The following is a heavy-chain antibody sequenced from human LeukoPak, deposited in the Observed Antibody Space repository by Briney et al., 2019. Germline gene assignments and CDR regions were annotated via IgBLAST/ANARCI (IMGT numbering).Heavy chain of an antibody. J-gene: IGHJ4*02. V-gene: IGHV4-39*07. CDR2: IYYGGIT. CDR3: ARHFRSSSFYFDY. CDR1: GGSISSSSYY. D-gene: IGHD6-6*01. Sequence: SETLSLTCTVSGGSISSSSYYWGWIRQPPGKGLEWLANIYYGGITFYNPSLKSRITISADTSKNQFSLKLNSVTAADTAMYYCARHFRSSSFYFDYWGQGTLVTVSS.